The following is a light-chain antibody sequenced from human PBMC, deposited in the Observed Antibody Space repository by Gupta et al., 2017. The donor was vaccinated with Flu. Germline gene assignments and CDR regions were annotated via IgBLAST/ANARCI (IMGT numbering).Light chain of an antibody. V-gene: IGKV3-20*01. Sequence: GSLLVSPGEGVVLTAGAGGQVHVNYLVWYQPRPGHAPRVLIYATSRMQSGFPYRLSGGGYGTEFTLTIDRLEPEESGYYYCHHDKNSPLTFGQGTKVEI. CDR2: ATS. CDR3: HHDKNSPLT. J-gene: IGKJ2*01. CDR1: GQVHVNY.